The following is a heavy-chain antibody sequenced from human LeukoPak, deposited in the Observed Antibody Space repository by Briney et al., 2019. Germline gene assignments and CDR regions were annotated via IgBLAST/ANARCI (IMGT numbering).Heavy chain of an antibody. CDR3: AREGSYFDW. V-gene: IGHV3-7*01. J-gene: IGHJ4*02. CDR2: IQQGGSEK. D-gene: IGHD3-10*01. CDR1: GFTFSSYW. Sequence: PGGSLRLSCAASGFTFSSYWMTWVRQAPGKGLEWVANIQQGGSEKNYVDSVKGRFTISRDNAKNSLYLQMNSLRAEDTAVYYCAREGSYFDWSGQGTLVTVSS.